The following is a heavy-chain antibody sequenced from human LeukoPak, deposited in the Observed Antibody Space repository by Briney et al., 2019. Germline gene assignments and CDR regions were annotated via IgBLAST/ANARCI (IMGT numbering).Heavy chain of an antibody. CDR1: GFTFSKYW. CDR3: ARTYYYGSGSYTAALDI. V-gene: IGHV3-7*04. CDR2: INQDGSEN. D-gene: IGHD3-10*01. Sequence: GGSLTFSCAASGFTFSKYWMSWVRLPPGKGLEWVANINQDGSENFYVDSVKGRFNISRDNAKNSLYLQMNSLSAEDTAVYYCARTYYYGSGSYTAALDIWGQGTMVTVSS. J-gene: IGHJ3*02.